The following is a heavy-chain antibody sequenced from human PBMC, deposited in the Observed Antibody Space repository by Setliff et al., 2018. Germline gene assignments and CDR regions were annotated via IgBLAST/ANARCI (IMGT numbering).Heavy chain of an antibody. Sequence: ASVKVSCKASGYTFTSYAMNWVRQAPGQGLEWMGWTSSYNTNTKYAQKFQDRVTLTTDTSTSTAYMELKTLRFDDTAFYYCARAPRWGAGKALDYWGQGTLVTVSS. D-gene: IGHD3-16*01. CDR2: TSSYNTNT. CDR3: ARAPRWGAGKALDY. J-gene: IGHJ4*02. CDR1: GYTFTSYA. V-gene: IGHV1-18*01.